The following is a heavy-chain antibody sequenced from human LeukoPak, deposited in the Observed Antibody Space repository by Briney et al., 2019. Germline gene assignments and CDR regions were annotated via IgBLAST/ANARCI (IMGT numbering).Heavy chain of an antibody. CDR3: AKEALSARQVAVPKHPDY. CDR2: ISYDGSNK. J-gene: IGHJ4*02. CDR1: GFTFSSYG. D-gene: IGHD6-19*01. Sequence: GGSLRLSCAASGFTFSSYGMHWVRQAPGKGLEWVAVISYDGSNKYYADSVKGRFTISRDNSKNTLYLQMNSLRAEDTAVYYCAKEALSARQVAVPKHPDYWGQGTLVTVSS. V-gene: IGHV3-30*18.